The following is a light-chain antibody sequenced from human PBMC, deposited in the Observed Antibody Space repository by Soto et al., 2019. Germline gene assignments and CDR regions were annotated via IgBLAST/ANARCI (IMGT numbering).Light chain of an antibody. J-gene: IGLJ2*01. V-gene: IGLV2-14*01. CDR3: SSYTSSSTVV. CDR1: SSDVGGYNY. Sequence: QSALTQPASVSGSPGQSITISCTGTSSDVGGYNYVSWYQQHPGKAPKLMIYDVSSRHSGVSNRFSGSKSGNTAALTISGLQAEDEADNYCSSYTSSSTVVFGGGTKLTVL. CDR2: DVS.